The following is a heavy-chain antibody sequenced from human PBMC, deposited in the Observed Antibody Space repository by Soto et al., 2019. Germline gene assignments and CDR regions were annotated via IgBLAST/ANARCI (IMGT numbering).Heavy chain of an antibody. CDR3: TTDDLLDSSGYYIDY. CDR2: IKSKTDGGTT. Sequence: GSLRLSCAASGFTFSNAWMSWVRQAPGKGLEWVGRIKSKTDGGTTDYAAPVKGRFTISRDDSKNTLYLQMNSLKTEDTAVYYCTTDDLLDSSGYYIDYWGQGTLVTVSS. J-gene: IGHJ4*02. CDR1: GFTFSNAW. D-gene: IGHD3-22*01. V-gene: IGHV3-15*01.